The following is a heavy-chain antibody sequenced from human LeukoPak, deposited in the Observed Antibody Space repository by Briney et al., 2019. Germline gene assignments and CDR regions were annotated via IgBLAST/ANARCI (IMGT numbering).Heavy chain of an antibody. D-gene: IGHD3-10*01. CDR1: GGSFSGYY. J-gene: IGHJ4*02. V-gene: IGHV4-34*01. Sequence: SETLSLTCAVYGGSFSGYYWSWIRQPPGKGLEWIGEINHSGSTNYNPSLKSRVTISVDTSKNQFSLKLSSVTAADTAVYYCARGSRRRFGEFVHEFDYWGQGTLVTVSS. CDR3: ARGSRRRFGEFVHEFDY. CDR2: INHSGST.